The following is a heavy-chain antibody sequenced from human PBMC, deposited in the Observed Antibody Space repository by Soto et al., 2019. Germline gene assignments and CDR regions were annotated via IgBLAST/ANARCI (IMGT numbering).Heavy chain of an antibody. CDR3: VRGGILEANRPYYYYGLDG. D-gene: IGHD5-18*01. CDR2: VSPYNGNT. Sequence: ASVKVSFKVFGYTFSTYGLSWVRQAPGQGLEWMGWVSPYNGNTYYAPGLQGRVTMTTDTSTNTAYMSLRSLRSDDTAIYYCVRGGILEANRPYYYYGLDGWGQGTTVTVSS. CDR1: GYTFSTYG. J-gene: IGHJ6*02. V-gene: IGHV1-18*01.